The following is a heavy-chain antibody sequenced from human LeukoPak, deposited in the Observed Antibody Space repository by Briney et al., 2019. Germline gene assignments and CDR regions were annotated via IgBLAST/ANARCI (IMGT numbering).Heavy chain of an antibody. D-gene: IGHD2-15*01. CDR3: ARLGYCSSGSCFYGMDV. J-gene: IGHJ6*02. Sequence: GGSLRLSCAASGFTFSSYWMSWVRQAAGKGLEWVASVKEDGSEEYSVDSVKGRFTISRDNAKNSLYLQMNSLRAEDTAVYYCARLGYCSSGSCFYGMDVWGRGTTVTVSS. CDR2: VKEDGSEE. CDR1: GFTFSSYW. V-gene: IGHV3-7*05.